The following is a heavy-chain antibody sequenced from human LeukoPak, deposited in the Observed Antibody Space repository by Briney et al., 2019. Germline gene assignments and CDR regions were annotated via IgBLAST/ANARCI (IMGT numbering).Heavy chain of an antibody. CDR1: GFTFSSYE. J-gene: IGHJ4*02. CDR3: ARDDVDTAMVG. V-gene: IGHV3-48*03. D-gene: IGHD5-18*01. CDR2: ISSSGSTI. Sequence: GGSLRLSCAASGFTFSSYEMNWVRQAPGKGLEWVSYISSSGSTIYYADSVMGRFTISRDNAKNSLYLQMNSLRAEDTAVYYCARDDVDTAMVGWGQGTLVTVSS.